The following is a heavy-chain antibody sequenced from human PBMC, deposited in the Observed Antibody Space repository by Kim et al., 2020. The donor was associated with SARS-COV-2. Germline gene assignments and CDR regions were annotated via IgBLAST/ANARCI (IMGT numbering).Heavy chain of an antibody. V-gene: IGHV1-46*01. CDR2: INPSGGST. CDR1: GYTFTSYY. D-gene: IGHD6-13*01. Sequence: ASVKVSCKASGYTFTSYYMHWVRQAPGQGLEWMGMINPSGGSTSYAQNFQGRVTMTRDTSTTTVYMELSSLRSEDTALYYCAGYSSSWYGIGDYGMDVWG. J-gene: IGHJ6*02. CDR3: AGYSSSWYGIGDYGMDV.